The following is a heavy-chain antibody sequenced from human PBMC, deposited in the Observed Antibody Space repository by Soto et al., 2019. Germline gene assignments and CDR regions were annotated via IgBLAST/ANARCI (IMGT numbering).Heavy chain of an antibody. CDR1: GYTFTSYD. CDR2: MNPNSGNT. Sequence: ASVKVSCKASGYTFTSYDINWVRQATGQGLEWMGWMNPNSGNTGYVQKLQGRVTMTRNTSISTAYMELSSLRSEDTAVYYCVRDPWYLEINDAFDFWGEGTMVTVSS. D-gene: IGHD2-15*01. J-gene: IGHJ3*01. V-gene: IGHV1-8*01. CDR3: VRDPWYLEINDAFDF.